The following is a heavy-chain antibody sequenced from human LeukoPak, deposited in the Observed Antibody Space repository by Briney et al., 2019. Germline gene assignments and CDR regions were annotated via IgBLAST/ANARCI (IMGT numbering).Heavy chain of an antibody. V-gene: IGHV3-74*03. CDR1: GFAFSTYW. J-gene: IGHJ4*02. D-gene: IGHD3-10*01. Sequence: PGRSLSLSCAASGFAFSTYWMHWVRQAPGKGLVWVSRIKSDGSSTTYADFVKGRFTVSRDNAKNTLYLEMSSLRAEDTATYFCARVGGRGSIGGDCWGQGTLVTVSS. CDR2: IKSDGSST. CDR3: ARVGGRGSIGGDC.